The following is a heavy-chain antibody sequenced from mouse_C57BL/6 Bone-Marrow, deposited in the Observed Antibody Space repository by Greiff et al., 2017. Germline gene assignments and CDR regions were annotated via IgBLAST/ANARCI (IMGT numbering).Heavy chain of an antibody. Sequence: EVMLVESEGGLVQPGSSMKLSCTASGFTFSDYYMAWVRQVPEKGLEWVANINYDGSSTYYLDSLKSRFILSRDNAKTILYLQMSSLKSEDTATYYCAGGSYYYDGSRDYCDYWGQGTTLTVSS. V-gene: IGHV5-16*01. CDR2: INYDGSST. CDR3: AGGSYYYDGSRDYCDY. CDR1: GFTFSDYY. J-gene: IGHJ2*01. D-gene: IGHD1-1*01.